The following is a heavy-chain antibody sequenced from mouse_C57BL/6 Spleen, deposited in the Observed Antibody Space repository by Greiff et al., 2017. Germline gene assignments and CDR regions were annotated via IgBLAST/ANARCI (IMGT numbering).Heavy chain of an antibody. D-gene: IGHD2-5*01. CDR3: ARRGYSNYAMDY. J-gene: IGHJ4*01. V-gene: IGHV1-55*01. CDR2: IYPGSGST. Sequence: QVQLQQSGAELVKPGASVKMSCKASGYTFTSYWITWVKQRPGQGLEWIGDIYPGSGSTNYNEKFKSKATLTVDTSSSTAYMQLSSLTSEDSAVYYCARRGYSNYAMDYWGQGTSVTVSS. CDR1: GYTFTSYW.